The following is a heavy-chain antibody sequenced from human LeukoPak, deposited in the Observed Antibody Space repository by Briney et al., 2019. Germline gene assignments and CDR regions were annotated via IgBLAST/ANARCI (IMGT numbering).Heavy chain of an antibody. V-gene: IGHV4-59*12. D-gene: IGHD6-6*01. J-gene: IGHJ6*03. CDR1: GGSISSYY. Sequence: PSETLSLTCTVSGGSISSYYWSRIRQPPGKGLEWIGYIYYSGSTNYNPSLKSRVTISVDTSKNQFSLKLSSVTAADTAVYYCARSPASYSSSSGYYYYYYMDVWGKGTTVTVSS. CDR2: IYYSGST. CDR3: ARSPASYSSSSGYYYYYYMDV.